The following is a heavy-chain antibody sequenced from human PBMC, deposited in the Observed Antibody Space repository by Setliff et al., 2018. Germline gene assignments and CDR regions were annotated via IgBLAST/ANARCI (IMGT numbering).Heavy chain of an antibody. CDR1: GFSFNAYG. D-gene: IGHD2-8*01. J-gene: IGHJ4*02. CDR3: AKVKKPLIRGSGFDY. Sequence: GGSLRLSCAASGFSFNAYGMDWVRQAPGEGLEWVAFVQFDGSNKYYADSVKGRYTISRDNSENTLFLQMTSMGPEDTGIYYCAKVKKPLIRGSGFDYWGRGTLVTVSS. CDR2: VQFDGSNK. V-gene: IGHV3-30*02.